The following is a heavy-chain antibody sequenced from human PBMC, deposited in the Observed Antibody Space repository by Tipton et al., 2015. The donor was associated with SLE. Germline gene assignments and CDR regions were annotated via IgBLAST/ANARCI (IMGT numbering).Heavy chain of an antibody. CDR3: ARDLEAFDI. J-gene: IGHJ3*02. V-gene: IGHV4-61*01. D-gene: IGHD1-1*01. CDR1: GGSLSSSSYY. CDR2: IYYSGST. Sequence: TLSLTCTVSGGSLSSSSYYWGWIRQPPGKGLEWIGYIYYSGSTNYNPSLKSRVTVSVDTSKNQFSLKLSSVTAADTAVYYCARDLEAFDIWGQGTMVTVSS.